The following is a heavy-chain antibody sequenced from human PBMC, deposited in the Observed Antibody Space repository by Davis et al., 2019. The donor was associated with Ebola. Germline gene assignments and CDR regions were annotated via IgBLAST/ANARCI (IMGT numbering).Heavy chain of an antibody. D-gene: IGHD6-19*01. V-gene: IGHV3-9*01. J-gene: IGHJ4*02. CDR2: IRWNSGSV. CDR1: GFTFDDYA. Sequence: SLKISCAASGFTFDDYAMYWVRQAPGKGLEWVSSIRWNSGSVDYADSVKGRFTISRDNAKNSLYLQMKSLRPEDTALYYCARGGRYGSVAGGPAEHWGQGTLVTVSS. CDR3: ARGGRYGSVAGGPAEH.